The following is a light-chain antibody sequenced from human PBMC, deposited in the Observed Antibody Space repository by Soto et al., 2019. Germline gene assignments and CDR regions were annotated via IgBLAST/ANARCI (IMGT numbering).Light chain of an antibody. Sequence: QSALTQPASVSASPGQSITISCTGSSSDICNYNYVSWYQQHPGKAPKLMIYEVSNRPSGVSNRFSGSKSDNTASLTISGLQAEDEADYYCRSFTTSTWVFGGGTKLTVL. CDR2: EVS. J-gene: IGLJ3*02. V-gene: IGLV2-14*01. CDR1: SSDICNYNY. CDR3: RSFTTSTWV.